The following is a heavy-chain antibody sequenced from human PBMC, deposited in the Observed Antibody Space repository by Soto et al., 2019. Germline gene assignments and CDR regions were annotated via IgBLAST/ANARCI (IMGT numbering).Heavy chain of an antibody. CDR3: VKDSGYSSGWGRYYYGMDV. D-gene: IGHD6-19*01. Sequence: GGSLRLCCSASGFTFISYAMHWVRQAPGKGLEYVSAISSNGGSTYYADSVKGRFTISRDNSKNTLYLQMSSLRAEDTAVYYCVKDSGYSSGWGRYYYGMDVWGQGTTVTVSS. CDR2: ISSNGGST. V-gene: IGHV3-64D*06. J-gene: IGHJ6*02. CDR1: GFTFISYA.